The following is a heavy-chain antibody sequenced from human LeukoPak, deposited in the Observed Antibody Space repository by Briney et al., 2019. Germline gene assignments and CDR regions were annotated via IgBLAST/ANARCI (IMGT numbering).Heavy chain of an antibody. V-gene: IGHV4-34*01. Sequence: SETLSLTCAVYGGSFSGYYWSWIRQPPGKGLEWIGEINHSGSTNYNPSLKSRVTISVDTSKNQFSLKLSSVTAADTAVYYCARNKDFWSGYSYAFDIWGQGTMVTVSS. CDR3: ARNKDFWSGYSYAFDI. CDR1: GGSFSGYY. D-gene: IGHD3-3*01. J-gene: IGHJ3*02. CDR2: INHSGST.